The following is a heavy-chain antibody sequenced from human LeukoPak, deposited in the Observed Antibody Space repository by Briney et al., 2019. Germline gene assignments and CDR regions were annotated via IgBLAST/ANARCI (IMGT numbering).Heavy chain of an antibody. D-gene: IGHD3/OR15-3a*01. J-gene: IGHJ6*03. V-gene: IGHV3-30*02. CDR1: GFTFSSYG. CDR3: ANADWYGGYYYYYMDV. Sequence: PGGSLRLSCAASGFTFSSYGMHWVRQAPGKGLEWVAFIRYDGSNKYYADSVKGRFTISRDNSKNTLYLQMNSLRAEDTAVYYCANADWYGGYYYYYMDVWGKGTTVTVSS. CDR2: IRYDGSNK.